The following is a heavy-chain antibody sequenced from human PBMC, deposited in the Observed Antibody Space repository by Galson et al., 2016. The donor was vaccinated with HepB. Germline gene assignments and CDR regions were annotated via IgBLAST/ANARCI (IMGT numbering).Heavy chain of an antibody. J-gene: IGHJ4*02. D-gene: IGHD3-22*01. Sequence: SLRLSCAASGFIFDDYAMHWVRQAPGKGLEWVSGISWNSGSIGYADSVKGRFTISRDNAKNSLYLQMNSLRAEDTALYYCAKDAEEYHYDSSGYPYYFDYWGQGTLVTVSS. CDR2: ISWNSGSI. CDR1: GFIFDDYA. V-gene: IGHV3-9*01. CDR3: AKDAEEYHYDSSGYPYYFDY.